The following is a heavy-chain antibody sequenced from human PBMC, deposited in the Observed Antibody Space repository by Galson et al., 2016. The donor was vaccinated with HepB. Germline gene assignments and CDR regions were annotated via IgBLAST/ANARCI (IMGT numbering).Heavy chain of an antibody. CDR1: GFTFSRHW. D-gene: IGHD4/OR15-4a*01. Sequence: SLRLSCAASGFTFSRHWTSWIRQAPGKGLEWLANIKQDGSEKHYAESVKGRFTISRDNAQRTLYLQMDGLRAEDSAIYYCASFYSFDGDNYYKRVDCWGRGTLVAVSS. J-gene: IGHJ4*02. CDR3: ASFYSFDGDNYYKRVDC. CDR2: IKQDGSEK. V-gene: IGHV3-7*01.